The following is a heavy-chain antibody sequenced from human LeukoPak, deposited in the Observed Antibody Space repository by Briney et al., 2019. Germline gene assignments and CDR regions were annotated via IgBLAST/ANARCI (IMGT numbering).Heavy chain of an antibody. CDR2: ISSSGSTT. CDR3: ARESGYSYGCFDY. CDR1: GFTFSSYA. J-gene: IGHJ4*02. D-gene: IGHD5-18*01. V-gene: IGHV3-48*03. Sequence: GGSLRLSCAASGFTFSSYAMSWVRQAPGKGLEWVSYISSSGSTTYYADSVKGRFTISRENAKNSLYLQMNSLRAEDTAVYYCARESGYSYGCFDYWGQGTLVTVSS.